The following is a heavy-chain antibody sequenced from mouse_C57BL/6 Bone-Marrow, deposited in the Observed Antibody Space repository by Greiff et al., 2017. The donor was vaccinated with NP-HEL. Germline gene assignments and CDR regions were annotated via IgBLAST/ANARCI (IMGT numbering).Heavy chain of an antibody. J-gene: IGHJ3*01. CDR1: GYTFTEYT. CDR3: ARNEGTMGTRGFAY. CDR2: FYPGSGSI. V-gene: IGHV1-62-2*01. Sequence: QVHVKQSGAELVKPGASVKLSCKASGYTFTEYTIHWVKQRSGQGLEWIGWFYPGSGSIKYNEKFKDKATLTADKSSSTVYMELSRLTSEDSAVYFCARNEGTMGTRGFAYWGQGTLVTVSA. D-gene: IGHD2-14*01.